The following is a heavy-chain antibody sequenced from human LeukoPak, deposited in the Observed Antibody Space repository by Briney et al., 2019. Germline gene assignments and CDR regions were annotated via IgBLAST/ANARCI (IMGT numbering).Heavy chain of an antibody. Sequence: SVKVSCKASGYTFTSYDINWVRQATGQGLEWMGWMNPNSGNTGYAQKFQGRVTMTRDTSTSTVYMELSSLRSEDTAVYYCARERATIFEEGFDPWGQGTLVTVSS. CDR3: ARERATIFEEGFDP. CDR2: MNPNSGNT. CDR1: GYTFTSYD. D-gene: IGHD3-3*01. V-gene: IGHV1-8*01. J-gene: IGHJ5*02.